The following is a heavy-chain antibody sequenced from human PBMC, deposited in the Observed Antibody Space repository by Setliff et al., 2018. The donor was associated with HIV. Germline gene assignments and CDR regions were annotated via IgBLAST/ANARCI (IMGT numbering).Heavy chain of an antibody. Sequence: WASVKVSCKASGGTFSSYAINWVRQAPGQGLEWVGHIIPIFDATHYAQKLQGRVKITADDSSNTAYMELSSLRSEDTAVYYCARGWEGGMDYWGQGTLVTVSS. D-gene: IGHD1-26*01. CDR1: GGTFSSYA. CDR3: ARGWEGGMDY. J-gene: IGHJ4*02. V-gene: IGHV1-69*13. CDR2: IIPIFDAT.